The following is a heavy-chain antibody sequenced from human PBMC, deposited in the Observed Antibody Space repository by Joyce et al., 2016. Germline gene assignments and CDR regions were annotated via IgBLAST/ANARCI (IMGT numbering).Heavy chain of an antibody. J-gene: IGHJ6*02. CDR3: ARGGTSSDHYFFYTLDV. Sequence: QVLLVQSGATVKRPGSSLRVSCKSSGGAFSNFTVNWVRQAPGQRLEWMGGFIPFFGAAKYAEHFQGRVTLPADLSTRTAYMKLSSLTSADTAVYYCARGGTSSDHYFFYTLDVWGPGTTVIVSS. D-gene: IGHD1-14*01. V-gene: IGHV1-69*12. CDR2: FIPFFGAA. CDR1: GGAFSNFT.